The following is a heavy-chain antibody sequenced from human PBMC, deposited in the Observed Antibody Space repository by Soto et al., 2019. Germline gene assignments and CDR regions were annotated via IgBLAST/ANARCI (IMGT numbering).Heavy chain of an antibody. CDR2: INAGNGNT. CDR3: ARDSEKVVPAAIHFYYYYYMDV. J-gene: IGHJ6*03. V-gene: IGHV1-3*01. CDR1: GYTSTNYG. Sequence: ASVKVSCKASGYTSTNYGMHWVRQAPGQRLEWMGWINAGNGNTKYSQKFQGRVTITRDTSASTAYMELSSLRSEDTAVYYCARDSEKVVPAAIHFYYYYYMDVWGKGTTVTVSS. D-gene: IGHD2-2*01.